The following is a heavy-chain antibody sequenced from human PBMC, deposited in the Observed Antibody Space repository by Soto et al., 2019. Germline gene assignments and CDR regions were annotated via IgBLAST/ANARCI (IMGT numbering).Heavy chain of an antibody. CDR3: ARTNDFWTGYGF. D-gene: IGHD3-3*01. J-gene: IGHJ3*01. V-gene: IGHV5-51*01. Sequence: GESLKISCKGSGYSFPSYWVAWVRQMPGKGLEWMGIIYPADSDTRYSPSFQGQVTISADNSIGTAYLQWSSLKASDTAMYYCARTNDFWTGYGFWGQGTMVTVSS. CDR1: GYSFPSYW. CDR2: IYPADSDT.